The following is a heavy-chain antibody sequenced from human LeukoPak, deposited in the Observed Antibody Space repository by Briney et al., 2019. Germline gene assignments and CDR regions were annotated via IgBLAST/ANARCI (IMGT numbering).Heavy chain of an antibody. CDR1: GYSFTSYW. D-gene: IGHD2-2*01. CDR3: ARRQGCSSTSCPPDS. Sequence: PGESLKTSCEGSGYSFTSYWIAWVRQMPGKGLEWMGIIYPGDSDTRYSPSFQGQVTMSADKSINTAYLQWSSLKASDTAMYYCARRQGCSSTSCPPDSWGQGTLVTVSS. J-gene: IGHJ4*02. CDR2: IYPGDSDT. V-gene: IGHV5-51*01.